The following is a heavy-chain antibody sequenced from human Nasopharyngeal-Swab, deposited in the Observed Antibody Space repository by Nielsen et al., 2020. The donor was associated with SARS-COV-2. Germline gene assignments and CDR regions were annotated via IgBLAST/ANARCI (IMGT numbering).Heavy chain of an antibody. CDR3: AKDFVGQQTYYYYGMDV. J-gene: IGHJ6*02. D-gene: IGHD6-13*01. CDR2: ISGSGGST. V-gene: IGHV3-23*01. CDR1: GFTFSSYA. Sequence: GGSLRLSCAASGFTFSSYAMSWVRQAPGKGLEWVSAISGSGGSTYCADSVKGRFTISRDNSKNTLYLQMNSLRAEDTAVYYCAKDFVGQQTYYYYGMDVWGQGTTVTVSS.